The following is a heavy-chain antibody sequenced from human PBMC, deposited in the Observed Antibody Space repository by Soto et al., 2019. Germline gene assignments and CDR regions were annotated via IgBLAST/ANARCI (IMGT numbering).Heavy chain of an antibody. CDR2: IIPIFGTT. CDR3: ARASDSTWYNWFDP. CDR1: GGNFSRNG. Sequence: QVQLVQSRAEVKKPGSSVKISCKTSGGNFSRNGISWVRQAPGPGLEWMGGIIPIFGTTNYAHKFRGRVTVTADESTGTGYMVMNSLRSEDTAVYYCARASDSTWYNWFDPWGQGTLVTVSS. D-gene: IGHD6-13*01. J-gene: IGHJ5*02. V-gene: IGHV1-69*01.